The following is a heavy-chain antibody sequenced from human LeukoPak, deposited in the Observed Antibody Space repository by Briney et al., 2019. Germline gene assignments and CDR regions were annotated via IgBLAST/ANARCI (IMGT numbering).Heavy chain of an antibody. CDR3: ARYSARGGWYAY. CDR2: IIPIFGTA. V-gene: IGHV1-69*06. CDR1: GGTFSSYA. D-gene: IGHD6-19*01. J-gene: IGHJ4*02. Sequence: SVKVSSKASGGTFSSYAISWVRQAPGQGLEWMGGIIPIFGTANYAQKFQGRVTITADKSTSTAYMELSSLRSEDTAVYYCARYSARGGWYAYWGQGTLVTVSS.